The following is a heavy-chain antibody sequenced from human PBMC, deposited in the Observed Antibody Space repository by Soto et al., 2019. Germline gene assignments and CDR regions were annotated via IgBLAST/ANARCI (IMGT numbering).Heavy chain of an antibody. CDR1: GGTFSNYA. V-gene: IGHV1-69*12. J-gene: IGHJ6*02. D-gene: IGHD1-7*01. CDR3: ARSPYNLTYEGGYYYHGMDV. Sequence: QVQLVQSGAEVKKPGSSVKVSCKASGGTFSNYAINWVRQAPGQGLEWMGGIIPIFGTANYAQKFQGRVTITADESMSTAYMELSSLRSEDTAVYYCARSPYNLTYEGGYYYHGMDVWGQGTTVTVSS. CDR2: IIPIFGTA.